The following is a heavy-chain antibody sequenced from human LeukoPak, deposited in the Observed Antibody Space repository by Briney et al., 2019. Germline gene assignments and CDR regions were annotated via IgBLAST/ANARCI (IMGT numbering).Heavy chain of an antibody. CDR2: IYYSGST. Sequence: SETLSLTCTVSGYSISSGYYWGWIRQPPGKGLEWIGYIYYSGSTYYNPSLKSRVTISVDTSKNQFSLKLSSVTAADTAVYYCASSTYDILTGPFDYWGQGTLVTVSS. J-gene: IGHJ4*02. V-gene: IGHV4-38-2*02. CDR1: GYSISSGYY. D-gene: IGHD3-9*01. CDR3: ASSTYDILTGPFDY.